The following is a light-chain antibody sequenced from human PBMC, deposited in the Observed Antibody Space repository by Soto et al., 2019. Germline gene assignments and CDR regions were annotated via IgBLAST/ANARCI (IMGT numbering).Light chain of an antibody. CDR2: KAS. CDR1: QTISSW. CDR3: QHYNSYSAA. V-gene: IGKV1-5*03. J-gene: IGKJ1*01. Sequence: DIQVTQSPSTLSGSVGVIVTITCRASQTISSWLAWYQQKPGKAPKLLIYKASTLKSGVPARFSGSGSGTEFTLTISSLQPDDFATYYCQHYNSYSAAFGQGTKVDIK.